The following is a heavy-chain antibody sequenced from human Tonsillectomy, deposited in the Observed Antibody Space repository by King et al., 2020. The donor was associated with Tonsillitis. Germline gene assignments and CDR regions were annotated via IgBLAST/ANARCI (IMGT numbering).Heavy chain of an antibody. Sequence: QLVQSGAEVKKPGASVKVSCKASGYTFTSYGINWVRQAPGQGLEWMGWINTYNDNTYYAQNLQGRVTMTTDTSTSTAYMELRSLRPDDTAVYYCAISPLGELPRVWGQGTLVTVSS. CDR1: GYTFTSYG. D-gene: IGHD1-26*01. J-gene: IGHJ4*02. CDR2: INTYNDNT. CDR3: AISPLGELPRV. V-gene: IGHV1-18*04.